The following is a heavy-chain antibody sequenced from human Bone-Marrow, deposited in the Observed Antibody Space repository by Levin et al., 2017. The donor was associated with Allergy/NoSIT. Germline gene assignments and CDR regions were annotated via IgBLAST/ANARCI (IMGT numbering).Heavy chain of an antibody. CDR1: GFIFSNYA. CDR3: AKDLDYYDSIWGHGAFDI. V-gene: IGHV3-23*01. D-gene: IGHD3-22*01. CDR2: IGGSGGTT. J-gene: IGHJ3*02. Sequence: GESLKISCAASGFIFSNYAMSWVRQAPGKGLEWVSAIGGSGGTTYYADSVEGRFTISRDNSRNTFFLQMDSLRAEDTAVYYCAKDLDYYDSIWGHGAFDIWGLGTMVTVSS.